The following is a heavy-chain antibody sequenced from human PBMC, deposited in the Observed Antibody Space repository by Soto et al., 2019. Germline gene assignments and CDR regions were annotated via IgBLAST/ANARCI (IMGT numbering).Heavy chain of an antibody. J-gene: IGHJ6*03. CDR1: GGSISSGDYY. CDR3: ARTLEYGHMDF. Sequence: PSETLSLTCTVSGGSISSGDYYWSWIRQPPGKGLEWIGYIYCSGSTYYNPSLKSRVTISADTSKNQFSLKLTSVTAADTAVYYCARTLEYGHMDFWGNGTSVTVSS. V-gene: IGHV4-30-4*02. D-gene: IGHD4-17*01. CDR2: IYCSGST.